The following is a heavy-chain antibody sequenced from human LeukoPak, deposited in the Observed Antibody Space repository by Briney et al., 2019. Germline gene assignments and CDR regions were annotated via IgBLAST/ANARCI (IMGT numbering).Heavy chain of an antibody. CDR3: ARHDYGDYVWENGFDP. Sequence: SVKVSCKASGGTFSSYAISWVRQAPGQGLEWMGGIIPIFGTANYAQKFQGRVTITADESTSTAYMELSSLRSEDTAVYYCARHDYGDYVWENGFDPWGQGTLVTVSS. CDR1: GGTFSSYA. V-gene: IGHV1-69*13. J-gene: IGHJ5*02. D-gene: IGHD4-17*01. CDR2: IIPIFGTA.